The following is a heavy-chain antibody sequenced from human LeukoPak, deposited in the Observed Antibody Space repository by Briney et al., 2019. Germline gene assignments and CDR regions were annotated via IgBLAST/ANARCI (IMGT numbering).Heavy chain of an antibody. D-gene: IGHD3-10*01. CDR2: IYHSGST. CDR3: ARVLSITMVRGVIGGDAFDI. Sequence: SETLSLTCTVSGGSISSSSYYWGWIRQPPGKGLEWIGSIYHSGSTNYNPSLKSRVTISVDKSKNQFSLKLSSVTAADTAVYYCARVLSITMVRGVIGGDAFDIWGQGTMVTVSS. CDR1: GGSISSSSYY. V-gene: IGHV4-39*07. J-gene: IGHJ3*02.